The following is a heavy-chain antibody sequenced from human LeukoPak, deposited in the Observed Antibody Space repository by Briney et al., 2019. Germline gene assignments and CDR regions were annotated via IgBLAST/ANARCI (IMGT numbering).Heavy chain of an antibody. D-gene: IGHD1-26*01. CDR3: VKDIGTVGAPPFDY. J-gene: IGHJ4*02. V-gene: IGHV3-23*01. CDR2: ISGSGGST. Sequence: PGGSLRLSCAASGFTFSSYWMSWVRQAPGKGLEWVSAISGSGGSTYYADSVKGRFTISRDNSKNTLSLQMNSLRAEDTAVYYCVKDIGTVGAPPFDYWGQGTLVSVSS. CDR1: GFTFSSYW.